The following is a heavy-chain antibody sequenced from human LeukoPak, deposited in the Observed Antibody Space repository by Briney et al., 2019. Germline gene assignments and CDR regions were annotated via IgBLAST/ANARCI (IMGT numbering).Heavy chain of an antibody. V-gene: IGHV4-34*01. CDR2: INHSGST. CDR3: ARVKTYYGGNSNDAFDI. J-gene: IGHJ3*02. Sequence: SETLSLTCAVYGGSFSGYYWSWIRQPPGKGLEWIGEINHSGSTNYNPSLKSRVTISVDTSKNQFSLKPSSVTAADTAVFYCARVKTYYGGNSNDAFDIWGQGTMVTVSS. CDR1: GGSFSGYY. D-gene: IGHD4-23*01.